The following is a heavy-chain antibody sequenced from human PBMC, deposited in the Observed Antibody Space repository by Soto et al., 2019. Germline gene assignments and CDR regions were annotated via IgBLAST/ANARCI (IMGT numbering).Heavy chain of an antibody. CDR2: IYWDDDW. J-gene: IGHJ4*02. D-gene: IGHD3-22*01. CDR3: AYIVNSDSGGER. CDR1: GFSLTTPAVG. V-gene: IGHV2-5*02. Sequence: QITLKESGPSLLKPTQTLTLTCSFSGFSLTTPAVGVAWIRQPPGKALEWLGLIYWDDDWRSTPSLSDRLTITKDTSKNQVVLTLTNVDPEDTATYYCAYIVNSDSGGERWGQGTLVTVSS.